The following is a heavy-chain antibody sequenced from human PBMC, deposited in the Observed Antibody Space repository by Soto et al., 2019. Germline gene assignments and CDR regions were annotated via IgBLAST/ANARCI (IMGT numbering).Heavy chain of an antibody. CDR3: ASGGTTPNWFDP. CDR2: ISSSSSTI. D-gene: IGHD1-7*01. V-gene: IGHV3-48*02. J-gene: IGHJ5*02. CDR1: GFTFSSYS. Sequence: GGSLRLSCAASGFTFSSYSMNWVRQAPGKGPEWVSYISSSSSTIYYADSVKGRFTISRDNAKNSLYLQMNSLRDEDTAVYYCASGGTTPNWFDPWGQGTLVTVSS.